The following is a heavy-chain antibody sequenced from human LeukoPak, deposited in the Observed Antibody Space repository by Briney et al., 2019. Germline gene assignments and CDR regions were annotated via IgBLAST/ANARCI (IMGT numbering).Heavy chain of an antibody. J-gene: IGHJ3*02. CDR1: GFTVSSNY. D-gene: IGHD2-21*02. CDR3: ARDRGDCGGDCYSPPGAFDI. CDR2: IYSGGST. Sequence: GGSLRLSCAASGFTVSSNYMSWVRQAPGKGLEWVSVIYSGGSTYYADSVKGRFTISRDNSKNTLYLQMNSLRAEDTAVYYCARDRGDCGGDCYSPPGAFDIWGQGTMVTVSS. V-gene: IGHV3-53*01.